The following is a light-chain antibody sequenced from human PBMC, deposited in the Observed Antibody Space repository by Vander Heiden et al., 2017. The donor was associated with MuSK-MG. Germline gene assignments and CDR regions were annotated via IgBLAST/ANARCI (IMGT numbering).Light chain of an antibody. J-gene: IGKJ2*01. CDR1: QSALYSSNKKNY. CDR3: QQYYRTPVN. Sequence: DYVMTQSPDALAVSLGERATINCKSSQSALYSSNKKNYLAWYQQKPRQPPQLLSYWASIRESGVPDRSSGGGSGTDGTLTISSLQAEEVAVYYGQQYYRTPVNFGQGTKLEIK. CDR2: WAS. V-gene: IGKV4-1*01.